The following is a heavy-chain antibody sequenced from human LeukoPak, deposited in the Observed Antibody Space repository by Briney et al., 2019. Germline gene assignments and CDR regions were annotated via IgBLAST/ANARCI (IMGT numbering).Heavy chain of an antibody. D-gene: IGHD1-20*01. CDR2: INSDGSNT. V-gene: IGHV3-74*01. Sequence: GGSLRLSCAASGFTFSNYWTHWVRRAPGKGLVWVSRINSDGSNTNYADSVKGRFTISRDNAKNALYLQMNSLRAEDTAVYYCARDLPSNWYNWNDVHYWGQGTLVTVSS. J-gene: IGHJ4*02. CDR3: ARDLPSNWYNWNDVHY. CDR1: GFTFSNYW.